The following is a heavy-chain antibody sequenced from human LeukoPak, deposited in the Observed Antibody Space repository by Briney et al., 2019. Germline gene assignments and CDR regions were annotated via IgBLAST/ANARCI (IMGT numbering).Heavy chain of an antibody. D-gene: IGHD3-10*01. CDR2: INHSGST. Sequence: SETLSLTCAVYGGSFSGYHWSWIRQPPGKGLEWIGEINHSGSTNYNPSLKSRVTISVDTSKNQFSLKLSSVTAADTAVYYCARGHGADYFDYWGQGTLVTVSS. CDR3: ARGHGADYFDY. CDR1: GGSFSGYH. V-gene: IGHV4-34*01. J-gene: IGHJ4*02.